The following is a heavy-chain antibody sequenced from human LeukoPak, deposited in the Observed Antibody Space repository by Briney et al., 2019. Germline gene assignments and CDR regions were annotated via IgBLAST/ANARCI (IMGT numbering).Heavy chain of an antibody. D-gene: IGHD1-26*01. Sequence: GGSLRLSCAASGFTFSSYAMSWVRQAPGKGLEWVSANSGSGGSTYYADSVKGRFTISRDNSKNTLYLQVNSLRAEDTAVYYCAKVGVGATTPPDYWGQGTLVTVSS. J-gene: IGHJ4*02. CDR1: GFTFSSYA. V-gene: IGHV3-23*01. CDR3: AKVGVGATTPPDY. CDR2: NSGSGGST.